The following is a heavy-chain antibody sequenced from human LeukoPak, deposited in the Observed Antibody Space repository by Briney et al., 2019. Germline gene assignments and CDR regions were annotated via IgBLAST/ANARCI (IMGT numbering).Heavy chain of an antibody. CDR3: ARFRFRGLGPPVGGGYCSGGSCYSAFDI. CDR1: GGSISSYY. D-gene: IGHD2-15*01. V-gene: IGHV4-34*01. J-gene: IGHJ3*02. CDR2: INHSGST. Sequence: SETLSLTCTVSGGSISSYYWSWIRQPPGKGLEWIGEINHSGSTNYNPSLKSRVTISVDTSKNQFSLKLSSVTAADTAVYYCARFRFRGLGPPVGGGYCSGGSCYSAFDIWGQGTMVTVSS.